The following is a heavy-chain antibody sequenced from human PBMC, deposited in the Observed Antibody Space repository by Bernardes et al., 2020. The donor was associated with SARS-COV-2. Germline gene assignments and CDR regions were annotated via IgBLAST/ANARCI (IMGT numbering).Heavy chain of an antibody. D-gene: IGHD3-9*01. CDR1: GGSISISKYY. CDR2: IYSSGNT. V-gene: IGHV4-39*01. J-gene: IGHJ3*02. Sequence: SETLSLTCTVSGGSISISKYYWAWIRQPPGKGLEWIGSIYSSGNTYYNPSLKSRLTMSVDTSRNQFSLKLSSVTAADTAVYYCASPESYDFLTDSNLHAFDIWGQGTRVTVSS. CDR3: ASPESYDFLTDSNLHAFDI.